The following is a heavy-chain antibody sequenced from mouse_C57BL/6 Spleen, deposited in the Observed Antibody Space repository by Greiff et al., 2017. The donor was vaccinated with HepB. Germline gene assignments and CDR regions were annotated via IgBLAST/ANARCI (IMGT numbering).Heavy chain of an antibody. CDR3: ARDYDPNYYAMDY. D-gene: IGHD2-4*01. CDR2: IYPGDGDT. V-gene: IGHV1-82*01. Sequence: QLQQSGPELVKPGASVKISCKASGYAFSSSWMNWVKQRPGKGLEWIGRIYPGDGDTNYNGKFKGKATLTADKSSSTAYMQLSSLTSEDSAVYFCARDYDPNYYAMDYWGQGTSVTVSS. CDR1: GYAFSSSW. J-gene: IGHJ4*01.